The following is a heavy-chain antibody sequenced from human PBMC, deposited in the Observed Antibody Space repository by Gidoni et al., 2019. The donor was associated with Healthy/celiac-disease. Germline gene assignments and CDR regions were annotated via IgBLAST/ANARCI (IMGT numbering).Heavy chain of an antibody. CDR3: ARGLLWFGESSGFDY. D-gene: IGHD3-10*01. Sequence: EVQLVESGGGLVQPGGSLRLSCSASGFTFRSYWMSWVRQDPGKGLEWVANIKQDGSEKYYVDSVKGRFTISRDNAKNSRYLQMNSLRAEDTAVYYCARGLLWFGESSGFDYWGQGTLVTVSS. CDR2: IKQDGSEK. V-gene: IGHV3-7*03. J-gene: IGHJ4*02. CDR1: GFTFRSYW.